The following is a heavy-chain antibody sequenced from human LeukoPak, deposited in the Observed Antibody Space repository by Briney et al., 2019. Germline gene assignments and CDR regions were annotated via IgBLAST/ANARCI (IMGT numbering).Heavy chain of an antibody. CDR3: ARSRWERSFGY. J-gene: IGHJ4*02. V-gene: IGHV3-30-3*01. CDR2: ISYDGSNK. D-gene: IGHD4-23*01. Sequence: GGSLRLSCAASGFTFSSYAMHWVRQAPGKGLEWVAVISYDGSNKYYADSVKGRFTISRDNSKNTLYLQMNSLRAEDTAVYYCARSRWERSFGYWGQGTLVTVSS. CDR1: GFTFSSYA.